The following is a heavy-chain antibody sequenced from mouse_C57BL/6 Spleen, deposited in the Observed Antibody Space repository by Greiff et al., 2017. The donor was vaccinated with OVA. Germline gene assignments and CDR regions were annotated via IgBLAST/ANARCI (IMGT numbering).Heavy chain of an antibody. CDR2: IYPGDGDT. CDR3: ARHRGSSYGFAY. V-gene: IGHV1-82*01. CDR1: GYAFSSSW. Sequence: VKVVESGPELVKPGASVKISCKASGYAFSSSWMNWVKQRPGKGLEWIGRIYPGDGDTNYNGKFKGKATLTADKSSSTAYMQLSSLTSEDSAVYFCARHRGSSYGFAYWGQGTLVTVSA. J-gene: IGHJ3*01. D-gene: IGHD1-1*01.